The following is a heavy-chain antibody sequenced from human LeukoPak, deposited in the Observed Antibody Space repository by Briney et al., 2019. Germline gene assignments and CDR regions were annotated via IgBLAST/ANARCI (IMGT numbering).Heavy chain of an antibody. D-gene: IGHD5-18*01. J-gene: IGHJ4*02. CDR3: ARVPPGDSYGNY. CDR1: GFTFSSYW. CDR2: IDGDGSTT. Sequence: PGGSLRLSCAASGFTFSSYWMHWVRQAPGKGLVWVSRIDGDGSTTKYADSVKGRFTISRDNAKNTLYLQMNGLRAEDTAAYYCARVPPGDSYGNYWGQGTLVTVSS. V-gene: IGHV3-74*01.